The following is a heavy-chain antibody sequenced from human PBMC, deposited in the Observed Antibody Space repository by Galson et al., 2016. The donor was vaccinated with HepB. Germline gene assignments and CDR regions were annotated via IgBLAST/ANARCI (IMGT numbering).Heavy chain of an antibody. CDR2: IYYSGNT. Sequence: SETLSLTCLVSGGSVTSANYYWSWLRRPPGKGLEWIGNIYYSGNTNYNPSFRSRVTVSIDTSRNQFSLKLRSVTAADTAVHYCARVFIVIVPGTFDYWGQGPPVTVSS. J-gene: IGHJ4*02. CDR3: ARVFIVIVPGTFDY. D-gene: IGHD1/OR15-1a*01. CDR1: GGSVTSANYY. V-gene: IGHV4-61*01.